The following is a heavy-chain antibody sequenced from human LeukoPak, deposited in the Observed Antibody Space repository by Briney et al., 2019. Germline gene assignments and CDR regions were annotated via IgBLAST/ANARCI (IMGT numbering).Heavy chain of an antibody. Sequence: GGSLRLSCAASGFTFSSYWMHWVRQAPGKGLVWVSRINSDGSSTSYADSVKGRSTISRDNAKNSLYLQMNSLRAEDTAVYYCARSRGLRGYYFDYWGQGTLVTVSS. CDR3: ARSRGLRGYYFDY. CDR1: GFTFSSYW. D-gene: IGHD3-10*01. CDR2: INSDGSST. J-gene: IGHJ4*02. V-gene: IGHV3-74*01.